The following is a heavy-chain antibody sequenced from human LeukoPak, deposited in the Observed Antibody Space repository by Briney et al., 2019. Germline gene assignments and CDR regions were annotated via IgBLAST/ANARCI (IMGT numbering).Heavy chain of an antibody. Sequence: RAGGSLRLSCAASGFTFSSYAMYWVRQAPGKGLEYVSAISTNGGSTYYANSVKGRFTISRDNSKNTPYLQMGSLRAEDMAVYYCAGGSSWYRGIDYWGQGTLVTVSS. J-gene: IGHJ4*02. CDR1: GFTFSSYA. CDR3: AGGSSWYRGIDY. D-gene: IGHD6-13*01. V-gene: IGHV3-64*01. CDR2: ISTNGGST.